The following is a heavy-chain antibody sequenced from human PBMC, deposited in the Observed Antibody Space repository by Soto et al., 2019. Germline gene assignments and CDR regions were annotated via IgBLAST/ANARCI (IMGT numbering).Heavy chain of an antibody. CDR2: ISGSGGST. CDR3: AKIAAANRRIFYYYYGMDV. Sequence: GGSLRLSCAASGFTFSSYAMSWVRQAPEKGLEWVSAISGSGGSTYYADSVKGRFTISRDNSKNTLYLQVNSPRAEDTAVYYCAKIAAANRRIFYYYYGMDVWGQGTTVTVSS. D-gene: IGHD6-13*01. CDR1: GFTFSSYA. V-gene: IGHV3-23*01. J-gene: IGHJ6*02.